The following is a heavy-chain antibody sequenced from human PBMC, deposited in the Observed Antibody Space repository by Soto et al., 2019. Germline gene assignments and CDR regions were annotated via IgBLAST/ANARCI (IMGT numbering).Heavy chain of an antibody. J-gene: IGHJ4*02. Sequence: PSETLSITCNVSGGSISNFHLSWIRQPPGKGLEWIGYIYYSGNYYNPSLTSRVSMSLDKSKNQFSLHLKSVTAADTALYFCALGGYNYGRPFDFWGQGTRVTVSS. CDR3: ALGGYNYGRPFDF. D-gene: IGHD5-18*01. CDR1: GGSISNFH. V-gene: IGHV4-59*01. CDR2: IYYSGN.